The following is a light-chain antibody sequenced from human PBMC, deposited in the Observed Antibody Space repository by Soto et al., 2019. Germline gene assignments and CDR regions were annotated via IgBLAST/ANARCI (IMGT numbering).Light chain of an antibody. V-gene: IGKV3-20*01. CDR1: QSINSNY. CDR2: GAS. Sequence: EIVLTQSPGSLSLSPGERATLSCRASQSINSNYLAWYRQKPGQAPRLLIYGASRRATDIPDRFSGSVSGTDFTLTISRLEPEDVAVYYCQQYGSLPRTFGQGTKVEIQ. J-gene: IGKJ1*01. CDR3: QQYGSLPRT.